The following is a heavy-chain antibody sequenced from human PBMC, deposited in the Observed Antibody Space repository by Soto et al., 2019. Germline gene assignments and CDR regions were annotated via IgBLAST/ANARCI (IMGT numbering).Heavy chain of an antibody. J-gene: IGHJ5*02. V-gene: IGHV1-18*01. Sequence: QVQLVQSGAEVKKPGASVRVSCKASGYTFSDYGFTWVRQAPGQGLEWMGWISAYNGNTTYAQKFQGRVTLTTDTSTSTAYMELRSLTSDDTAVYYCAREMIGMVFAFNNGFDPWGQGTLVIVSS. CDR3: AREMIGMVFAFNNGFDP. CDR1: GYTFSDYG. CDR2: ISAYNGNT. D-gene: IGHD2-21*01.